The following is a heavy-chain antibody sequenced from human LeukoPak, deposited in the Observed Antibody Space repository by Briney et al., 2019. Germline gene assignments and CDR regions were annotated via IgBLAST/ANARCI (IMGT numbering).Heavy chain of an antibody. CDR1: GGSISSGRYY. CDR3: ARGLRSGYYGSGTYFDI. V-gene: IGHV4-39*01. J-gene: IGHJ3*02. CDR2: IYYSGAT. D-gene: IGHD3-10*01. Sequence: SETLSLTCTVSGGSISSGRYYWGWIRQPPGKGLEWIGTIYYSGATYYNPSLKSRVTISVDTSKNQFSLKLSSVTAADTAVYYCARGLRSGYYGSGTYFDIWGQGTMVTVSS.